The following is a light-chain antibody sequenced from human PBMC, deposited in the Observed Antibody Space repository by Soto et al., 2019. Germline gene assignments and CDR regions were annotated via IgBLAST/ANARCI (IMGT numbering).Light chain of an antibody. Sequence: DIVMTQSPDSLAVSLGERATINCKSSQSVLYSYNNKNYLAWYQQKPGQPPKLLIYWASTRESGVPDRFSGSGSGTDFTLTISSLQAEDVAVYYCEQYFPPWTFGQGTKVEIK. V-gene: IGKV4-1*01. CDR3: EQYFPPWT. CDR1: QSVLYSYNNKNY. CDR2: WAS. J-gene: IGKJ1*01.